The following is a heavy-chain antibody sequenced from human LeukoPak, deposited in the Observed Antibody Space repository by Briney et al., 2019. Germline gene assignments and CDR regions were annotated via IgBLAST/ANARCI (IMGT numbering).Heavy chain of an antibody. Sequence: SQTLSLTCTVSGGSISSGSYYYNWIRQPAGKGLEWIGHIYTSGSTNYNPSLKSRVTISIDTSKNQFSLKLSSVTAADTAVYYCASLLDCSGGSCYQSRGPLGIWGQGTMVTVSS. V-gene: IGHV4-61*09. CDR2: IYTSGST. J-gene: IGHJ3*02. D-gene: IGHD2-15*01. CDR3: ASLLDCSGGSCYQSRGPLGI. CDR1: GGSISSGSYY.